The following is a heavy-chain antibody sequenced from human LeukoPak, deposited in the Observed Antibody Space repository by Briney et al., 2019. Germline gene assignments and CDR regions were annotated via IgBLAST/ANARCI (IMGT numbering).Heavy chain of an antibody. D-gene: IGHD3-10*01. CDR3: ARPLLYYYGSETYFWFDP. Sequence: PGGSLRLSCAASGFTFTTYWMGWVRQAPGKGLEWVASIKQDGNEKYYVDSVKGRFTISRDNAGNSVHLEMNSLRADDTAFYYCARPLLYYYGSETYFWFDPWGQGTLVTVSS. V-gene: IGHV3-7*01. J-gene: IGHJ5*02. CDR1: GFTFTTYW. CDR2: IKQDGNEK.